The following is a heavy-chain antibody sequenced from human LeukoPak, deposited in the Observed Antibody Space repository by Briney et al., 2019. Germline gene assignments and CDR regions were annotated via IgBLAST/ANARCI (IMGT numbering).Heavy chain of an antibody. D-gene: IGHD3-16*01. J-gene: IGHJ5*02. CDR3: ARRAFGMGVNWFDP. CDR2: IYYSGST. CDR1: GGSISSSSYY. Sequence: SETLSLTCTVSGGSISSSSYYRGWIRQPPGKGLEWIGSIYYSGSTYYNPSLKSRVTISVGTSKNQFSLKLSSVAAADTAVYYCARRAFGMGVNWFDPWGQGTLVTVSS. V-gene: IGHV4-39*07.